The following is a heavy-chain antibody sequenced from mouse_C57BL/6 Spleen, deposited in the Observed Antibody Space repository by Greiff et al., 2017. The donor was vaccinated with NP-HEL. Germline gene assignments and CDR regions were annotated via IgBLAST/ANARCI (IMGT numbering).Heavy chain of an antibody. D-gene: IGHD2-4*01. CDR2: INPNYGTT. CDR3: ATGIYDYDGLAWFAY. V-gene: IGHV1-39*01. Sequence: EVQLVESGPELVKPGASVKISCKASGYSFTDYNMNWVKQSNGKSLEWIGVINPNYGTTSYNQKFKGKATLTVDQSSSTAYMQLNSLTSEDSAVYYCATGIYDYDGLAWFAYWGQGTLVTVSA. CDR1: GYSFTDYN. J-gene: IGHJ3*01.